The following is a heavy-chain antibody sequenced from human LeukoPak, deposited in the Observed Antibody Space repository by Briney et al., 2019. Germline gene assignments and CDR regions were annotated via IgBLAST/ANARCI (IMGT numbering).Heavy chain of an antibody. CDR2: ISSNGGST. J-gene: IGHJ3*01. D-gene: IGHD5-12*01. V-gene: IGHV3-64*01. CDR3: ARGLDSSGDDSI. Sequence: GGSLRLSCAASGFTFSSYAMHWVRQAPGKGLEYVSAISSNGGSTYYANSVKGRFTISRDNSKNTLYLQMGSLRAEDMAVYYCARGLDSSGDDSIWGQGTMVTVSS. CDR1: GFTFSSYA.